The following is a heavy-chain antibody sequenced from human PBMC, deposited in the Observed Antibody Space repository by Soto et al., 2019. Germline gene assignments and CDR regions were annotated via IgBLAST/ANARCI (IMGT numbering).Heavy chain of an antibody. J-gene: IGHJ3*02. CDR2: INPNSGGT. CDR1: GYTFTGYY. V-gene: IGHV1-2*02. CDR3: ARDPRSSSPDAFDI. D-gene: IGHD6-13*01. Sequence: ASVKVSCKASGYTFTGYYIHWVRQAPGQGLEWMGWINPNSGGTNYAQKFQGRVTMTRDTSISTAYMELSRLRSDDTAVYYCARDPRSSSPDAFDIWGQGTMVTVS.